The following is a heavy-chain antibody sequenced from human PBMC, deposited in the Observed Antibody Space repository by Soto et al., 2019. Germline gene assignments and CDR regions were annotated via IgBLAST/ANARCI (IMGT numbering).Heavy chain of an antibody. CDR2: ISYDGSYK. CDR1: GFTFSTYG. Sequence: GGSLRLSCAAPGFTFSTYGIPWVRQAPVMWLEWVAVISYDGSYKYYADSVKGRFTISRDNSKNTLYLQMNSLRAEDTAVYYCAIEKVGATSVHVFDIWGQGTMVTVSS. J-gene: IGHJ3*02. CDR3: AIEKVGATSVHVFDI. V-gene: IGHV3-30*03. D-gene: IGHD1-26*01.